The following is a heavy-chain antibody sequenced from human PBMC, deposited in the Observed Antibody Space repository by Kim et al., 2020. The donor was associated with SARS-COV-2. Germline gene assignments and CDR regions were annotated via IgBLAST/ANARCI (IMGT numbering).Heavy chain of an antibody. CDR1: GYSFTSYW. V-gene: IGHV5-10-1*01. CDR2: IDPSDSYT. Sequence: GESLKISCKGSGYSFTSYWISWVRQMPGKGLEWMGRIDPSDSYTNYSPSFQGHVTISADKSISTAYLQWSSLKASDTAMYYCASTTMVRGVIVDYWGQGTLVTVSS. J-gene: IGHJ4*02. CDR3: ASTTMVRGVIVDY. D-gene: IGHD3-10*01.